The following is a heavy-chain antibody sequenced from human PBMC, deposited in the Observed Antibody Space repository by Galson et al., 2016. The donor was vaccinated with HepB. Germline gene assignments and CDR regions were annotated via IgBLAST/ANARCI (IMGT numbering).Heavy chain of an antibody. J-gene: IGHJ4*02. Sequence: TLSLTCTVSGGSITSYDYYWAWIRQPPGKGKEWVASIYHSGSTYYNPSLNSRVTISRDTSTNRFSLDLTSVTAADTAVYYCARHPAGYYDNWGQGILVTVSS. CDR3: ARHPAGYYDN. V-gene: IGHV4-39*01. CDR1: GGSITSYDYY. D-gene: IGHD2-15*01. CDR2: IYHSGST.